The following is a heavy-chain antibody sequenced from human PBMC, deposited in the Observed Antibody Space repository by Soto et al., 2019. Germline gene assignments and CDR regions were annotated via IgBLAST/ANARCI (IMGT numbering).Heavy chain of an antibody. Sequence: QVQLVESGGGVVQPGRSLRLSCAASGFTFSSYAMHWVRQAPGKGLEWVAVISYDGSNKYYADSVKGRFTISRDNYKNTLYLQMNSLRAEDTAVYYCAREVIVVVTAPAFDIWGQGTMVTVSS. CDR1: GFTFSSYA. CDR3: AREVIVVVTAPAFDI. J-gene: IGHJ3*02. CDR2: ISYDGSNK. V-gene: IGHV3-30-3*01. D-gene: IGHD2-21*02.